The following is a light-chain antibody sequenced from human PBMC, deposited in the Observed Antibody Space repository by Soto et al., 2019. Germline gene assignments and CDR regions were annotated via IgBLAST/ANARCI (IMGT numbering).Light chain of an antibody. CDR3: CSYTGRTTYVT. J-gene: IGLJ2*01. CDR1: SNDVGSYNL. CDR2: EVN. Sequence: QSALTQPASVSGSPGQSITISCTGTSNDVGSYNLVSWYQQYPGKAPKLMIYEVNKRPSGVSNRFSGSKSGITASLTVSGLQAEDEADYYCCSYTGRTTYVTFGGGTKLTVL. V-gene: IGLV2-23*02.